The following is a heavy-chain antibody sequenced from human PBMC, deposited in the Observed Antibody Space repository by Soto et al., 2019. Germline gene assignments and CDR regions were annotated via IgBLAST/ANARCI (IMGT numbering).Heavy chain of an antibody. D-gene: IGHD2-15*01. CDR3: ARDLLVTAFDI. J-gene: IGHJ3*02. V-gene: IGHV3-21*01. CDR1: GFTFSSYS. CDR2: ISSSSSYI. Sequence: GGSLRLSCAASGFTFSSYSMNWVRQAPGKGLEWVSSISSSSSYIYYADSVKGRFTISRDNAKNSLYLQMNSLRAEDTAVYYCARDLLVTAFDIWGQEKMVTVSS.